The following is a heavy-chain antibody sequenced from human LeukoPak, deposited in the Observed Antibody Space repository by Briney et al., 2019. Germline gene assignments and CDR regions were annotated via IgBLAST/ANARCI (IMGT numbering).Heavy chain of an antibody. Sequence: GGTLRLSCAASGFTLSSYGMSGVRQAPGKGLEGVSGISGSGGRTYFADSVKGRFTIPRDNSKNTVYLQMNSLRAEDTAVYYCARDRRPYSNYFDYWGQGTLVTVSS. J-gene: IGHJ4*02. CDR2: ISGSGGRT. CDR1: GFTLSSYG. D-gene: IGHD4-11*01. CDR3: ARDRRPYSNYFDY. V-gene: IGHV3-23*01.